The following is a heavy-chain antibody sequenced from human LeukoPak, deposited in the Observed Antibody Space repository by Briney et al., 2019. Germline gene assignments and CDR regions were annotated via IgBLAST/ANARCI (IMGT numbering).Heavy chain of an antibody. Sequence: GGSLRLSCAASGFTFDDYAMHWVRQAPGKGLEWVSLISWDGGSTYYADSVKGRFTISRDNSKNSLYLQMNSLRAEDTALYYCAKDHSYGSGSHVDYWGQGTLVTVSS. D-gene: IGHD3-10*01. CDR1: GFTFDDYA. CDR3: AKDHSYGSGSHVDY. J-gene: IGHJ4*02. CDR2: ISWDGGST. V-gene: IGHV3-43D*03.